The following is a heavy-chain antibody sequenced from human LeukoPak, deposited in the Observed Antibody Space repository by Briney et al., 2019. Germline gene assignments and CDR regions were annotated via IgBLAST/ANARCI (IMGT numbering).Heavy chain of an antibody. CDR3: AKRDSTY. CDR1: GFAFSNYA. CDR2: ISGFNT. V-gene: IGHV3-23*01. D-gene: IGHD5-24*01. Sequence: GGSLRLSCTTSGFAFSNYAMNWVRQAPGKGPEWVSGISGFNTYYADSVKGRFTISRDNSKNVLYLQMDRLRAEDTAVYSCAKRDSTYWGQGTLVTVSS. J-gene: IGHJ4*02.